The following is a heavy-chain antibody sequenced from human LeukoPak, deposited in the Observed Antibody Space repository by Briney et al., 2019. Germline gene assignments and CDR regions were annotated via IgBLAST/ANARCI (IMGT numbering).Heavy chain of an antibody. Sequence: GSVKVSCKASGYTFTGYYMHRVRQAPGQGLEWMGWIHPNSGGTNYAQKFQGRVTMTRDTSLSTAYMELSRLRSDDTAVYYCARTNSGYDFIPDYWGQGTLVTVSS. J-gene: IGHJ4*02. V-gene: IGHV1-2*02. CDR3: ARTNSGYDFIPDY. CDR2: IHPNSGGT. D-gene: IGHD5-12*01. CDR1: GYTFTGYY.